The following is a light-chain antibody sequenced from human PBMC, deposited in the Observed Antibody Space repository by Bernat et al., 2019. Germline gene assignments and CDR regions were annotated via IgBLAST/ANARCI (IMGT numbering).Light chain of an antibody. V-gene: IGLV2-8*01. Sequence: QSALTQPPSASGSPGQSVTISCTGTSSDGGGYEYVSWYQQHPGKAPKLMIHEVSKRPSGVPDRFSGSKSGNTASLTVSGLQAEDEADYYCSSYAGNNIYVFGTGTKVTVL. CDR1: SSDGGGYEY. J-gene: IGLJ1*01. CDR2: EVS. CDR3: SSYAGNNIYV.